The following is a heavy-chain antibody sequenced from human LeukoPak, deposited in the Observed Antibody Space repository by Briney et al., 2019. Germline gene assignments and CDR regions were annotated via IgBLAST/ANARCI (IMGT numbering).Heavy chain of an antibody. J-gene: IGHJ6*02. V-gene: IGHV3-15*01. CDR3: TTSTIAARRAYYGMDV. CDR1: GFTFSNAW. D-gene: IGHD6-6*01. CDR2: IKSKTDGETT. Sequence: GGSLRLSCAASGFTFSNAWMRWVRQAPGKGLEWVGHIKSKTDGETTDYVAPVEGRFTISRDDSKNTLYLQMDSLKTEDTALYYCTTSTIAARRAYYGMDVWGLGTTVTVSS.